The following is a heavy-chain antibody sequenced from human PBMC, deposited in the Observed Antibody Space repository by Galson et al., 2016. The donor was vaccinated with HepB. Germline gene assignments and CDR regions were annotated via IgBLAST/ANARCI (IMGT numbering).Heavy chain of an antibody. CDR2: ISYDGDVK. V-gene: IGHV3-30*18. Sequence: SLRLSCAASGFTFRSFAMHWVRQAPGKGLQWLAVISYDGDVKHYADFAKGQFTISRDNSKNTLFLQMNSLRVEDTAVYFCLKRLSRKGGWLDAWGQGAPVTVSS. CDR1: GFTFRSFA. J-gene: IGHJ5*02. D-gene: IGHD3-16*01. CDR3: LKRLSRKGGWLDA.